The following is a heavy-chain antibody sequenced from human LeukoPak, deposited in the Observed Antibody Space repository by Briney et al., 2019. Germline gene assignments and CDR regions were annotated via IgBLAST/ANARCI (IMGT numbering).Heavy chain of an antibody. Sequence: GGSLRLSCAASGFTFDDYAMHWVRQAPGKGLEWVSGISWNSGSIGYADSVKGRFTISRDNAKNSLYLQMNSLRAEDMALYYCAEDSKEGALDYWGQGTLVTVSS. CDR3: AEDSKEGALDY. D-gene: IGHD1-26*01. CDR2: ISWNSGSI. V-gene: IGHV3-9*03. CDR1: GFTFDDYA. J-gene: IGHJ4*02.